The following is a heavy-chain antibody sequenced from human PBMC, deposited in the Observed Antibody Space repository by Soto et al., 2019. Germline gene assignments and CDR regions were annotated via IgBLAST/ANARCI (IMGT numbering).Heavy chain of an antibody. CDR1: GGSISSGGYS. CDR2: ISYSGST. D-gene: IGHD2-15*01. Sequence: TSETLSLTCAVSGGSISSGGYSWSWIRQPPGKGLEWIGYISYSGSTNYNPSLKSRVTISFDASKNEISLQMRSATAADAAVYYCARDLKEYCSDGKCNWFDPWGQGTLVTVSS. CDR3: ARDLKEYCSDGKCNWFDP. J-gene: IGHJ5*02. V-gene: IGHV4-61*08.